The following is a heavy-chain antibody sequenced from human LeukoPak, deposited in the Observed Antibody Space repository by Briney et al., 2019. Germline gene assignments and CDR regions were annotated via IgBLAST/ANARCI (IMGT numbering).Heavy chain of an antibody. CDR2: FAGSDTTK. CDR3: TTLGYHLDS. V-gene: IGHV3-48*03. CDR1: GFDFGAYE. Sequence: GGSLRLSCAASGFDFGAYEMNWVRQAPGKGLEWVAYFAGSDTTKYYADSVRGRFTISRDNVKKSLYLQMNSLRAEDTALYYCTTLGYHLDSWGQGTLVTVSS. J-gene: IGHJ4*02. D-gene: IGHD3-22*01.